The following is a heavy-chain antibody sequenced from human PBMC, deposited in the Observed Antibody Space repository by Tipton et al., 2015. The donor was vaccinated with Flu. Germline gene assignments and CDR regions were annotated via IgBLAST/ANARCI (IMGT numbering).Heavy chain of an antibody. V-gene: IGHV4-59*01. D-gene: IGHD3-9*01. CDR1: GGSISSYY. CDR3: ARGVQYYDILTGYTAYFDY. J-gene: IGHJ4*02. Sequence: QVQLVQSGAEVKPSETLSLTCTVSGGSISSYYWSWIRQPPGKGLEWIGYIYYSGSTNYNPSLKSRVTISVDTSKNQFSLKLSSVTAADTAVYYCARGVQYYDILTGYTAYFDYWGQGTLVTVSS. CDR2: IYYSGST.